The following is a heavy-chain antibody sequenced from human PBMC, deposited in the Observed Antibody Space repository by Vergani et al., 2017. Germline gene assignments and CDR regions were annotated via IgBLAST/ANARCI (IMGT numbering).Heavy chain of an antibody. CDR2: IFSNDEK. V-gene: IGHV2-26*01. CDR1: GFSLSNARMG. Sequence: QVTLKESGPVLVKPTETLTLTCTVSGFSLSNARMGVSWIRQPPGKALEWLAHIFSNDEKPYSTSLKSRLTISKDTSKSQVVLTMTNMDPVDTATYYCARNYDSGYFDYWGQGTLVTVSS. J-gene: IGHJ4*02. CDR3: ARNYDSGYFDY. D-gene: IGHD3-22*01.